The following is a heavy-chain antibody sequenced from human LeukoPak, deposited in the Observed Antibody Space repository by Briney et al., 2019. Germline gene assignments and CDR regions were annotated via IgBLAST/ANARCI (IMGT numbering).Heavy chain of an antibody. J-gene: IGHJ3*01. CDR3: ARGPARLKPNDVFIF. Sequence: PSQTLSLTCTVSGGSISSGGYYWSWIRQHPGKGLEWIGYIYYSGSTYYNPSLKSRVTISVETSKNQFSLRLTPVTAADTAGYSVARGPARLKPNDVFIFGGKGKMFTASS. CDR1: GGSISSGGYY. CDR2: IYYSGST. V-gene: IGHV4-31*03.